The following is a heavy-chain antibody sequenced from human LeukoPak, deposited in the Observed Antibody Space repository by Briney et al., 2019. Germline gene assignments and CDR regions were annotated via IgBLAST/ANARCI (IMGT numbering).Heavy chain of an antibody. V-gene: IGHV4-39*07. CDR3: ARDILFDYDDSYFDY. CDR2: IHYSGST. Sequence: SETLSLTCTVSGGSISSSSYYWDWIRQPPGKGLEWIASIHYSGSTYYNPSLKSRVTISVDTSKNQFSLKLSSVTAADAAVYYCARDILFDYDDSYFDYWGQGTLVTVSS. J-gene: IGHJ4*02. CDR1: GGSISSSSYY. D-gene: IGHD4-17*01.